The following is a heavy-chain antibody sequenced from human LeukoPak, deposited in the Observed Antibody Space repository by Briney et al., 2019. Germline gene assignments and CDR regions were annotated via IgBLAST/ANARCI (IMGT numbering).Heavy chain of an antibody. D-gene: IGHD6-19*01. Sequence: SETLSLTCAASEMSFSAYYWNWIRQSPGKGLEWIGEINYGGSTKYTPSLEGRGTILIDTSKNQFSLKLTSVTAADTAVYYCARGFPPGSGSRGSHAFDVWGQGTMVTVSS. CDR3: ARGFPPGSGSRGSHAFDV. CDR1: EMSFSAYY. J-gene: IGHJ3*01. V-gene: IGHV4-34*01. CDR2: INYGGST.